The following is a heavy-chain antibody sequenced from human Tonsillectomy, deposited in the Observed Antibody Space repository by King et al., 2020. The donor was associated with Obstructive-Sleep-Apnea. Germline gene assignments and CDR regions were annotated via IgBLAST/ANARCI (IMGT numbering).Heavy chain of an antibody. V-gene: IGHV4-59*02. J-gene: IGHJ6*02. D-gene: IGHD5-18*01. CDR1: GGSASSYY. Sequence: VQLQESGPGLVKPSETLSLTCTVSGGSASSYYWSWIRQSPGKGPEWIGYIYYSGSTNYNPSLKSRVTISEDTSKNQFSLKLRSVTAADTAVYYCARGSLAAMVTHYYGMDVWGQGTTVTVSS. CDR2: IYYSGST. CDR3: ARGSLAAMVTHYYGMDV.